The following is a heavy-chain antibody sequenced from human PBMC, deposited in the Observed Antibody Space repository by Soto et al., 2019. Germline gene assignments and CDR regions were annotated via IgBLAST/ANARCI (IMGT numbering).Heavy chain of an antibody. CDR1: GYTLTELS. CDR3: ATDTYYDFWSGPGV. V-gene: IGHV1-24*01. Sequence: SVKVSCKVSGYTLTELSMHWVRQAPVKGLEWMGGFDPEDGETIYAQKFQGRVTMTEDTSTDTAYMELSSLRSEDTAVYYCATDTYYDFWSGPGVWGQGTTVTVSS. D-gene: IGHD3-3*01. CDR2: FDPEDGET. J-gene: IGHJ6*02.